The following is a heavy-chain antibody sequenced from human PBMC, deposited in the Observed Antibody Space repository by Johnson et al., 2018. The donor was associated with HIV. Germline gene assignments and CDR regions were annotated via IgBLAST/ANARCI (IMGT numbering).Heavy chain of an antibody. J-gene: IGHJ3*02. CDR2: INWNGGST. D-gene: IGHD6-6*01. Sequence: VQLVESGGGLVQPGRSLRLSCNTSGFTFDDYGMSWVRQTPGKGLEWVSGINWNGGSTGYADSVKGRFTISRDNSENTLYLQMSSLRAEDTAVYYCARHSTSSTMGAFDIWGQGTMVTVSS. CDR1: GFTFDDYG. CDR3: ARHSTSSTMGAFDI. V-gene: IGHV3-20*04.